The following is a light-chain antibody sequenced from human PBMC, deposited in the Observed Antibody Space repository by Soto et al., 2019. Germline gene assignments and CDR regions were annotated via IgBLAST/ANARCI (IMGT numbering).Light chain of an antibody. CDR1: QTIVSNY. CDR2: GAS. CDR3: QQYVTSPLT. Sequence: EIVLTQSPGTLSLSPGESATLSCRASQTIVSNYLAWYQQKPGQAPRLLISGASKRATGIPDRFSGSGSGTDFTLMISRLEPDEFAVYYCQQYVTSPLTFGGGTKVEIK. J-gene: IGKJ4*01. V-gene: IGKV3-20*01.